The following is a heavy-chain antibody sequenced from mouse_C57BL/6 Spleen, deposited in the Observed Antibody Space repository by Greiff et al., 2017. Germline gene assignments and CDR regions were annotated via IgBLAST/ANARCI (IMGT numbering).Heavy chain of an antibody. Sequence: QVQLKQPGAELVRPGSSVKLSCKASGYTFTSYWMHWVKQRPIQGLEWIGNIDPSDSETHYNQKFKDKATLTVDKSSSTAYMQLSSLTSEDSAVYYCARPGISWCAYWGQGTLVTVSA. D-gene: IGHD4-1*01. CDR1: GYTFTSYW. J-gene: IGHJ3*01. V-gene: IGHV1-52*01. CDR3: ARPGISWCAY. CDR2: IDPSDSET.